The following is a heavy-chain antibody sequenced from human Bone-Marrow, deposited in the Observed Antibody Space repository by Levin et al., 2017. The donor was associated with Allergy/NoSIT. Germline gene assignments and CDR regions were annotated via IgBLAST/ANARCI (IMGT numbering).Heavy chain of an antibody. Sequence: SETLSLTCSVSGGSITSSSSYWGWLRQPPGKGLEWIGGVYYSGSTFYNPSLESRVTISVDTSKNQFSLNLTSVTAADTAVYYCARDSGTYSSWFDPWGQGILVSVSS. CDR3: ARDSGTYSSWFDP. V-gene: IGHV4-39*07. D-gene: IGHD1-26*01. J-gene: IGHJ5*02. CDR2: VYYSGST. CDR1: GGSITSSSSY.